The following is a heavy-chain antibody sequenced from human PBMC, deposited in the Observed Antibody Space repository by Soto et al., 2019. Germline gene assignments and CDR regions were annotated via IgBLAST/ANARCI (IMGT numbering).Heavy chain of an antibody. V-gene: IGHV2-70*11. Sequence: SGPTLVNPTQTLTLTCTFSGFSLSTSGMCVSWIRQPPGKALEWLARIDWDDDKYYSTSLKTRLTISKDTSKNQVVLTMTNMDPVDTATYYCARTYSYYYYYGMDVWGQGTTVTVSS. CDR2: IDWDDDK. J-gene: IGHJ6*02. D-gene: IGHD2-21*01. CDR3: ARTYSYYYYYGMDV. CDR1: GFSLSTSGMC.